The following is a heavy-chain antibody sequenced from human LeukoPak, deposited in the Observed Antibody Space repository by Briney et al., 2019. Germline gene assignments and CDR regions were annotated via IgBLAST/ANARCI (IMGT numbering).Heavy chain of an antibody. D-gene: IGHD3-22*01. CDR2: IIPIFGTA. CDR3: ARDDCSGYYTPLSS. V-gene: IGHV1-69*05. CDR1: GGTFSSYA. Sequence: GSSVKVSCKASGGTFSSYAISWVRQAPGQGLEWMGRIIPIFGTANYAQKFQGRVTITTDESTSTAYMELSSLRSEDTAVYYCARDDCSGYYTPLSSWGQGTLVTVSS. J-gene: IGHJ5*02.